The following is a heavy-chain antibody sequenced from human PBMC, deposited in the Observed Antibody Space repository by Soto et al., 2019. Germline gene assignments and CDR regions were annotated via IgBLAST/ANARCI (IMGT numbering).Heavy chain of an antibody. V-gene: IGHV1-69*13. D-gene: IGHD5-18*01. Sequence: SVKVSCKASGGTFSSYAISWVRQAPGQGLEWMGGIIPIFGTANYAQKFQGRVTITADESTSTAYMELSSLRSEDTAVYYCANRGGYSTLGYYYGMDVWGQGTKVTVSS. CDR3: ANRGGYSTLGYYYGMDV. J-gene: IGHJ6*02. CDR2: IIPIFGTA. CDR1: GGTFSSYA.